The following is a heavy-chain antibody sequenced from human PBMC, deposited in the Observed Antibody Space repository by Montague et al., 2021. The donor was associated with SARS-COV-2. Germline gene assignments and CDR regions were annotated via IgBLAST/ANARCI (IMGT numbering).Heavy chain of an antibody. Sequence: SETLSLTYAVYGGSFSGYYWSWIRQPPGKGLEWIGEINQSGRTNYNPSLKSGVTISVDTSKNQCSLKLSSVTAADTALYYCARGEPVTTFYYYYGMDVGGQGTTGTVSS. CDR2: INQSGRT. CDR3: ARGEPVTTFYYYYGMDV. CDR1: GGSFSGYY. J-gene: IGHJ6*02. D-gene: IGHD4-11*01. V-gene: IGHV4-34*01.